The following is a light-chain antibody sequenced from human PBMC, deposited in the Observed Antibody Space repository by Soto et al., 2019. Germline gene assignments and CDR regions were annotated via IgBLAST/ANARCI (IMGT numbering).Light chain of an antibody. CDR2: GAS. V-gene: IGKV3-20*01. CDR1: QSVSSF. CDR3: QQYGSSPL. Sequence: ESVLTQSPGTLSSSPGEGATLACRASQSVSSFLAWYQQEPGQAPRLLLYGASTRATGIPDRFSGSGSGTDFTLTISRLEPEDFAEYYCQQYGSSPLFGGGTKVEIK. J-gene: IGKJ4*01.